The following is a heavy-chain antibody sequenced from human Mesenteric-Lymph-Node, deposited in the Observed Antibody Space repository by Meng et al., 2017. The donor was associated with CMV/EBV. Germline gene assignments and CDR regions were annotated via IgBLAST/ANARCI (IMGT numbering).Heavy chain of an antibody. Sequence: SCKASGGTFSRYTISWVRQAPGKGLEWVSAISGSGGSTYYGDSVKGRFTISRDDSKNMAYLQMNSLKTEDSAVYYCAGDPSTPYWYYGMDVWGQGTTVTVSS. J-gene: IGHJ6*02. CDR1: GGTFSRYT. CDR2: ISGSGGST. CDR3: AGDPSTPYWYYGMDV. D-gene: IGHD3-3*01. V-gene: IGHV3-23*01.